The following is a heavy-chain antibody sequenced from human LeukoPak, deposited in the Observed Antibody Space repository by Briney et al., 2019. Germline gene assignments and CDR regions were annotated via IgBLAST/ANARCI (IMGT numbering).Heavy chain of an antibody. D-gene: IGHD1-7*01. Sequence: SETLSLTCSVSDGSINSYYWNWIRQPPGKGLEWIGYVYNSGSTNYNPSLKSRVTVSVDMSKNQFSLKLSSVTAADTAVYYCARGSSNWNYDPNLDYWGQGTLVSVSS. CDR2: VYNSGST. CDR3: ARGSSNWNYDPNLDY. V-gene: IGHV4-59*01. J-gene: IGHJ4*02. CDR1: DGSINSYY.